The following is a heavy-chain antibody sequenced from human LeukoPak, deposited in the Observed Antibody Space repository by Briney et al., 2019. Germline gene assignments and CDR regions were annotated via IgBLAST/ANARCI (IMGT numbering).Heavy chain of an antibody. CDR2: IIPIFGTS. CDR1: GGTFSSYA. J-gene: IGHJ4*02. V-gene: IGHV1-69*13. Sequence: SVKVSCKASGGTFSSYAISWVRQAPGQGLEWMGGIIPIFGTSIYAQKFQGRVTVTADESTSTAYMELSSLTSEDTAVYYCARDNIRGGKGIAAAGGYYWGQGTLVTVSS. CDR3: ARDNIRGGKGIAAAGGYY. D-gene: IGHD6-13*01.